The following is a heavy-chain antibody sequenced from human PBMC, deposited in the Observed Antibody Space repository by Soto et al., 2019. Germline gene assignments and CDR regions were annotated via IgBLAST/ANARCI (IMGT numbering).Heavy chain of an antibody. Sequence: GGSLRLSCTASGFTFGDYAMSWVRQAPGKGLEWVGFIKSTTYGGTTEHAASVKGRFTISRDDSKSIAYLQMNSLEAVDTAVYYCTRAGVEMATGYHFDYWGQGTLVTVSS. CDR2: IKSTTYGGTT. CDR3: TRAGVEMATGYHFDY. J-gene: IGHJ4*02. CDR1: GFTFGDYA. V-gene: IGHV3-49*04. D-gene: IGHD5-12*01.